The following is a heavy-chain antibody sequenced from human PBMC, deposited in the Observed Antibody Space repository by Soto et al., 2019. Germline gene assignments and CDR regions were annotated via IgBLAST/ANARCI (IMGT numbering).Heavy chain of an antibody. D-gene: IGHD3-10*01. V-gene: IGHV4-31*03. Sequence: QVQLQESGPGLVKPSQTLSLTCTVSGGSISSGGYYWSWIRQHPGKGLEWIGYIYYSGSTYYNPSLKSRITISVDTSKNQFSLKLSSVTAADTAVYYCARDLRFRGFYGMDVWGQGTTVTVSS. CDR1: GGSISSGGYY. CDR3: ARDLRFRGFYGMDV. J-gene: IGHJ6*02. CDR2: IYYSGST.